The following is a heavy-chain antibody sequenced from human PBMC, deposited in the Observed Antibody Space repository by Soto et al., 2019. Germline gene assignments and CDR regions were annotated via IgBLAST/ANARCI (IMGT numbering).Heavy chain of an antibody. D-gene: IGHD6-13*01. CDR2: FDPEDGET. Sequence: ASVKVSCKVSGYTLTELSMHWVRQAPGKGLEWMGGFDPEDGETIYAQKLQGRVTMTEDTSTDTAYMELNSLRAEDTALYYCASGHSSSQYFFGCWGQGTLVTVSS. CDR1: GYTLTELS. CDR3: ASGHSSSQYFFGC. V-gene: IGHV1-24*01. J-gene: IGHJ4*02.